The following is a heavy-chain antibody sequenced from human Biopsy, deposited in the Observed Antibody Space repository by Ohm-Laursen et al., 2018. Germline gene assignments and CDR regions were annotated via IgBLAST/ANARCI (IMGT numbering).Heavy chain of an antibody. CDR1: GASMTGYF. D-gene: IGHD1-26*01. CDR2: IYTIGDT. Sequence: PSETLSLTCTVSGASMTGYFWTWVRQPAGKGLEWIGHIYTIGDTTYNPSLESRVTMSLDTSKNQFSLKMTSLTAADTAVYYCAGIVLGPTNDAFDIWGQGTMVTVSS. J-gene: IGHJ3*02. CDR3: AGIVLGPTNDAFDI. V-gene: IGHV4-4*07.